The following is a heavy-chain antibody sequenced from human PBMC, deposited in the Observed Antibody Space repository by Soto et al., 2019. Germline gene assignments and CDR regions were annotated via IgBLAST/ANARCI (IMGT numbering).Heavy chain of an antibody. CDR1: GYTFTSYD. V-gene: IGHV1-8*01. D-gene: IGHD2-2*01. Sequence: QVQLVQSGAEVKKPGASVKVSCKASGYTFTSYDINWVRQATGQGLEWMGWMNPNSGNTGYSQKFQGRVTMTRNTSIRTASMALSSLTSADTAVYYCTRTLSGTNIDYWGQGTLVTVSS. J-gene: IGHJ4*02. CDR3: TRTLSGTNIDY. CDR2: MNPNSGNT.